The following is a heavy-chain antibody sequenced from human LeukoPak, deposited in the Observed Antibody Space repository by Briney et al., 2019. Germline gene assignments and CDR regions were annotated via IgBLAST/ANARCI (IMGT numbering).Heavy chain of an antibody. Sequence: ETLSLTCTVSGGSISSNYWSWIRQPPGKGLEWVANIPDDGSETNYVDSVKGRFIISRDNAKNLLSLQMSSLREEDTALYYCARGWAAIPDWGQGTLVTVSS. CDR1: GGSISSNY. CDR2: IPDDGSET. D-gene: IGHD2-15*01. V-gene: IGHV3-7*01. CDR3: ARGWAAIPD. J-gene: IGHJ1*01.